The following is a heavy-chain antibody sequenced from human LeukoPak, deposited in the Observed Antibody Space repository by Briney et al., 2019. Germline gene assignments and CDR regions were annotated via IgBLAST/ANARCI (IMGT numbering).Heavy chain of an antibody. J-gene: IGHJ4*02. CDR3: ARDRYGDYAIDY. V-gene: IGHV3-7*01. CDR2: IKQEGSEK. CDR1: GFTFSSYW. D-gene: IGHD4-17*01. Sequence: SGRSLILSCAPSGFTFSSYWISWVRQPPEKWREWVANIKQEGSEKHYMESAKRRFPIYRDNDKHSLYLQMNSLSAEDRAVYYCARDRYGDYAIDYWGQGTLVSVSS.